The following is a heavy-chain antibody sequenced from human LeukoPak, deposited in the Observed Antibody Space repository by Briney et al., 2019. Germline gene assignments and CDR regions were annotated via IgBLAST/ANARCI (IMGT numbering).Heavy chain of an antibody. CDR2: ISSSSSYT. Sequence: KPGGSLRLSCAASGFTFSDYYMSWIRQAPGKGLEWVSYISSSSSYTNCADSVKGRFTISRDNAKNSLYLQMNSLRAEDTAVYYCARLGRGVAVAGSYYYYGMDVWGQGTTVTVSS. J-gene: IGHJ6*02. CDR1: GFTFSDYY. CDR3: ARLGRGVAVAGSYYYYGMDV. D-gene: IGHD6-19*01. V-gene: IGHV3-11*03.